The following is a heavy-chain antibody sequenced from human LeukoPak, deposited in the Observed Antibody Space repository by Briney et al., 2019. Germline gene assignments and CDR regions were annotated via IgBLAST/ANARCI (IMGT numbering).Heavy chain of an antibody. CDR3: ARGISGYDFYYFYYMDV. Sequence: QPGGSLRLSCAASGFTFSSYEMNWVRQAPGKGLGWVSYISSIGGAIYYADSVKGRFTISRDNAKNSLYLQMNSLRAEDTAVYYCARGISGYDFYYFYYMDVWGKGTTVTVSS. CDR1: GFTFSSYE. D-gene: IGHD5-12*01. J-gene: IGHJ6*03. CDR2: ISSIGGAI. V-gene: IGHV3-48*03.